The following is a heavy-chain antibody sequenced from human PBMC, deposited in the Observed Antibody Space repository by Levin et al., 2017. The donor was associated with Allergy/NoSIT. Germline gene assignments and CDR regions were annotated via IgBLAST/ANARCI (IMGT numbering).Heavy chain of an antibody. CDR1: GFAFSGSS. CDR3: VRGGAGGWYNP. V-gene: IGHV3-73*01. CDR2: IGYNAASYAT. J-gene: IGHJ5*02. Sequence: PGGSLRLSCVASGFAFSGSSIHWVRQASGKGLEWVGRIGYNAASYATIYTESMKGRFIISRDDSKDTAYLQIHSLKIEDTAVYYSVRGGAGGWYNPWGQGTLVTVSS. D-gene: IGHD1-26*01.